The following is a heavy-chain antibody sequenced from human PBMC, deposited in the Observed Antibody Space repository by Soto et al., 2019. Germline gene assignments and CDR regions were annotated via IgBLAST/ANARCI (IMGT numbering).Heavy chain of an antibody. Sequence: GGSLRLSCSASGFTFSCYEMNWVRQAPGKGLEWVSYISTSESIVYYADSVRGRFTISRDNAKNSLFLQMNSLRAEDTAVYYCARETXTLSGVDRGKVYYGLDVWGQGTTVTVSS. CDR1: GFTFSCYE. J-gene: IGHJ6*02. V-gene: IGHV3-48*03. CDR2: ISTSESIV. CDR3: ARETXTLSGVDRGKVYYGLDV. D-gene: IGHD3-3*01.